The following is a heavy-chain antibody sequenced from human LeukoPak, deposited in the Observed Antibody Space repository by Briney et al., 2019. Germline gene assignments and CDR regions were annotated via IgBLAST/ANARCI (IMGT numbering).Heavy chain of an antibody. CDR2: INPNSGGT. CDR3: ARETSPESVVGATTHFDY. J-gene: IGHJ4*02. Sequence: ASVKVSCKASGYTFTVYYMHWVRQAPGQGLAWMGWINPNSGGTNYAQKFQGRVTMTRDTSISTAYMELSRLRSDDTAVYYCARETSPESVVGATTHFDYWGQGTLVTVSS. CDR1: GYTFTVYY. D-gene: IGHD1-26*01. V-gene: IGHV1-2*02.